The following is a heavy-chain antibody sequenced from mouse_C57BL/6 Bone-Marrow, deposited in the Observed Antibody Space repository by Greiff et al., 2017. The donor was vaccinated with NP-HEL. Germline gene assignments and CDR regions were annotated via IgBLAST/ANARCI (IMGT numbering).Heavy chain of an antibody. CDR2: ISDGGSYT. Sequence: EVTLVESGGGLVKPGGSLKLSCAASGFTFSSYAMSWVRQTPEKRLEWVATISDGGSYTYYPDNVKGRFTISRDNAKNNLYLQMSHLKSEDTAMYYCARRLFYYGSSYDYAMDYWGQGTSVTVSS. J-gene: IGHJ4*01. CDR3: ARRLFYYGSSYDYAMDY. D-gene: IGHD1-1*01. CDR1: GFTFSSYA. V-gene: IGHV5-4*03.